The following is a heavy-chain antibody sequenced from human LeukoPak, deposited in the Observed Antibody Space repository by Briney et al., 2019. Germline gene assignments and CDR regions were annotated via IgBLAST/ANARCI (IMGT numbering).Heavy chain of an antibody. D-gene: IGHD5-18*01. Sequence: SLRLSCGASGVRFMNYMIHWIRQTPGKGIEWVALLWNDGSNKYYADAVKSRFTSSRDNTKDTLYLQMNSLKDEDTAVYYCARDRGYSYGHPLDNWGQGTLVTVSS. CDR1: GVRFMNYM. J-gene: IGHJ4*02. CDR3: ARDRGYSYGHPLDN. CDR2: LWNDGSNK. V-gene: IGHV3-33*01.